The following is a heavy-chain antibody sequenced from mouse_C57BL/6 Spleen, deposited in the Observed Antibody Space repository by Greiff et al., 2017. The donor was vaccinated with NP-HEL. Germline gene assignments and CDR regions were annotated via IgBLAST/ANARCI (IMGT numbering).Heavy chain of an antibody. J-gene: IGHJ3*01. CDR3: ASGTYYYGSSPFAY. Sequence: EVKLMESGGGLVKPGGSLKLSCAASGFTFSDYGMHWVRQAPEKGLAWVAYISSGSSTIYYAETVKGRFTISRDNAKNTRFLQMTSLKSEDTAMYYCASGTYYYGSSPFAYWGKGTLVTVSA. CDR2: ISSGSSTI. D-gene: IGHD1-1*01. V-gene: IGHV5-17*01. CDR1: GFTFSDYG.